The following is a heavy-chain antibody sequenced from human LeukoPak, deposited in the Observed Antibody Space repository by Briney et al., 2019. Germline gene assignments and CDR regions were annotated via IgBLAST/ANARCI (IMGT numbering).Heavy chain of an antibody. Sequence: SVKVSCKASGGTFSSYAISWVRQAPGQGLEWMGRIIPILGISNYVQKLQGRVTITAGKSTSTAYMELSSLRSEDTAVYYCAREKYSISSGDWFDPWGQGTLVIVSS. CDR1: GGTFSSYA. CDR3: AREKYSISSGDWFDP. J-gene: IGHJ5*02. V-gene: IGHV1-69*04. D-gene: IGHD6-6*01. CDR2: IIPILGIS.